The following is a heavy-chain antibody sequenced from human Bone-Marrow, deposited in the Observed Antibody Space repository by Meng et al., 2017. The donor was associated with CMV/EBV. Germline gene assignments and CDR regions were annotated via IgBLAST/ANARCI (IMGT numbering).Heavy chain of an antibody. CDR2: INPNSGVT. CDR3: ARVIGRSLLNRPLPVDY. V-gene: IGHV1-2*02. CDR1: GYTFTDYY. J-gene: IGHJ4*02. Sequence: VSGMGSCKASGYTFTDYYIHWVRQAPGQGLEWMGWINPNSGVTNYAQKFQGRVTMTRDTSVSTAYMELSRLRSDDTAVYYCARVIGRSLLNRPLPVDYWVQGTLVTVSS. D-gene: IGHD3-22*01.